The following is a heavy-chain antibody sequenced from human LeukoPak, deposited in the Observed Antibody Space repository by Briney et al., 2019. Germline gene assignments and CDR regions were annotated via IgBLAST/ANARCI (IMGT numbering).Heavy chain of an antibody. Sequence: PGGSLRLSCAASGFPFSSYGMHWVRQAPGKGLEWVAVIWYEGRTEFYADSVKGRFTISRDNSKNTLYLQMNSLRAEDTAVYYCARGFSGSRYFDYWGQGTLVTVSS. CDR3: ARGFSGSRYFDY. D-gene: IGHD1-26*01. V-gene: IGHV3-33*01. CDR1: GFPFSSYG. J-gene: IGHJ4*02. CDR2: IWYEGRTE.